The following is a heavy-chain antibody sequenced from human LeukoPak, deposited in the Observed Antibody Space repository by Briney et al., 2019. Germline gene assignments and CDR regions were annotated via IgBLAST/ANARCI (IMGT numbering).Heavy chain of an antibody. CDR1: GGTFSSYA. D-gene: IGHD3-22*01. V-gene: IGHV1-69*05. J-gene: IGHJ4*02. CDR2: IIPIFGTA. Sequence: SVKVSCKASGGTFSSYAISRVRQAPGQGLEWMGGIIPIFGTANYAQKFQGRVTITTDESTSTAYMELSSLRSEDTAVYYCAGLSYYYDSSGQYYFDYWGQGTLVTVSS. CDR3: AGLSYYYDSSGQYYFDY.